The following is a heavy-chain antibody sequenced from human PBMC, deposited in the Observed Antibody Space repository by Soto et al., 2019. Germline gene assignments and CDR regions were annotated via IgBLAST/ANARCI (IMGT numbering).Heavy chain of an antibody. Sequence: QVQLVESGGGVVQPGRSLRLSFAASGFTFSNYPMNWVRQAPGKGLEWVAVISYDGRTKYYADSVKGRLTISRDNSKNTVYLQMNSLRPEDTAVYYCARERDMTLYGMDVWGQGTTVTVSS. D-gene: IGHD2-21*02. V-gene: IGHV3-30*04. CDR3: ARERDMTLYGMDV. CDR1: GFTFSNYP. CDR2: ISYDGRTK. J-gene: IGHJ6*02.